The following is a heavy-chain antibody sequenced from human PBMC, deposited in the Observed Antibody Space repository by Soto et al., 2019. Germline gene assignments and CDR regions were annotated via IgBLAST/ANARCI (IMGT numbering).Heavy chain of an antibody. D-gene: IGHD1-26*01. Sequence: QVQLQQWGAGLLKPSETLSLTCAVYGGSFSGYYWSWIRQPPGKGLEWIGEINHSGSTNYNPSLKSRVTISVDTSRNQFSLKLTSVTAADTAVYYCARGKMGATAFDYWGQGTLDTVSS. CDR3: ARGKMGATAFDY. J-gene: IGHJ4*02. V-gene: IGHV4-34*01. CDR2: INHSGST. CDR1: GGSFSGYY.